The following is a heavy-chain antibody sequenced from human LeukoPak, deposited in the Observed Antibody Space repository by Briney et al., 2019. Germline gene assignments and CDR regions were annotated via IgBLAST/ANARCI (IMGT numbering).Heavy chain of an antibody. D-gene: IGHD4-17*01. V-gene: IGHV3-7*01. CDR2: IKQDGSDK. CDR1: GFTFSSYW. Sequence: GGSLRLSCAASGFTFSSYWMSWVRQAPGKGLEWVANIKQDGSDKYYVDSVKGRFTISRDNAKNSLFLQMNSLRAEDTAVYYCARDQLRFSYFDYWGQGTLVTVSS. J-gene: IGHJ4*02. CDR3: ARDQLRFSYFDY.